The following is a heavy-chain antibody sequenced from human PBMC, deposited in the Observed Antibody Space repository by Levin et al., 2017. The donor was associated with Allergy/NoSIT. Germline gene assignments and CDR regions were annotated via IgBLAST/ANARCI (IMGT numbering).Heavy chain of an antibody. J-gene: IGHJ4*02. CDR3: ARGAAAAGSDY. D-gene: IGHD6-13*01. V-gene: IGHV3-21*01. CDR1: GFTFSSYI. CDR2: ISSSSIYI. Sequence: GASVKVSCAASGFTFSSYIMNWVRQAPGKGLEWVSSISSSSIYIYYADSVKGRFTISRDNAKNSLYLQMNSLRAEDTAIYYCARGAAAAGSDYWGQGTLVTVSS.